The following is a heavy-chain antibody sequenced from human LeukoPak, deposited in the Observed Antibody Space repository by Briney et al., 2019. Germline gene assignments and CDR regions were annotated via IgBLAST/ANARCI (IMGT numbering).Heavy chain of an antibody. CDR2: IRSKAYGGTT. CDR1: GFTFDDYG. CDR3: TRGKGDQGWY. J-gene: IGHJ4*02. V-gene: IGHV3-49*04. Sequence: GGSLRLSSAASGFTFDDYGMSWVRQAPGKGLEWVGFIRSKAYGGTTEYAASVKGRFTISRDDSKSIAYLQMNSLKTEDTAVYYCTRGKGDQGWYWGQGTLVTVSS. D-gene: IGHD2-15*01.